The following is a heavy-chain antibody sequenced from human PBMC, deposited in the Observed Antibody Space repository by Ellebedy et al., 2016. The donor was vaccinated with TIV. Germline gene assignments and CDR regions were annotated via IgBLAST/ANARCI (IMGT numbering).Heavy chain of an antibody. CDR2: IWYDGSNK. Sequence: PGGSLRLSCAASGFTFSSYSMNWVRQAPGKGLEWVAVIWYDGSNKYYADSVKGRFTISRDNSKNTLYLQMNSLRAEDTAVYYCARGNWLLKSDAFDIWGQGTMVTVSS. CDR3: ARGNWLLKSDAFDI. D-gene: IGHD3-9*01. CDR1: GFTFSSYS. V-gene: IGHV3-33*08. J-gene: IGHJ3*02.